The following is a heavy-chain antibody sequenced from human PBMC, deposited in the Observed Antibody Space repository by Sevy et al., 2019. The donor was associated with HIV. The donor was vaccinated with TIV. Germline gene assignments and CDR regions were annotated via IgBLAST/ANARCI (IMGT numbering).Heavy chain of an antibody. CDR3: AREYLNTRWHNYYYYGMDV. J-gene: IGHJ6*02. CDR2: ISTSGTTI. Sequence: GGSLRLSCTASGFTFSDYYMTWIRQAPGKGLEWVSHISTSGTTIYYADSVKGRFIISRDNAKNSLYLQMNGLRAEDTALYYCAREYLNTRWHNYYYYGMDVWGQGTTVTVSS. D-gene: IGHD1-26*01. CDR1: GFTFSDYY. V-gene: IGHV3-11*04.